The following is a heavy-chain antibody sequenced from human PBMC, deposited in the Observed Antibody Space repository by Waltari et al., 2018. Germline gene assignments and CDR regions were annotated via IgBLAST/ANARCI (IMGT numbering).Heavy chain of an antibody. Sequence: QVQLVQSGAEVKKPGASVKVSCKASGYTFTSYDINWVRQATGQGLEWMGWMKPDRGNPGYAHKFQGRVTMTRNTSIRTAYMELSSLGSEDTAVYYCARGRSTVTTSPNWGQGTLVTVSS. J-gene: IGHJ4*02. V-gene: IGHV1-8*01. CDR1: GYTFTSYD. CDR3: ARGRSTVTTSPN. D-gene: IGHD4-17*01. CDR2: MKPDRGNP.